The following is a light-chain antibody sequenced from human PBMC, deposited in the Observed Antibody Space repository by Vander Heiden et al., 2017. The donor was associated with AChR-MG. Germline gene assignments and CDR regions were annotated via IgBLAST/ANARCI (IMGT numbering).Light chain of an antibody. V-gene: IGLV6-57*02. Sequence: NFMLTQPHSVSESPGQTVTISCTGSSGSMASDYVQWYQQRPGSAPTTVIYEDNQRPSGVPDRCSGSIDSASNSASLTISGLKTEDEADYYCQSYDSSNFWVFGGGTKLTVL. CDR1: SGSMASDY. CDR2: EDN. CDR3: QSYDSSNFWV. J-gene: IGLJ3*02.